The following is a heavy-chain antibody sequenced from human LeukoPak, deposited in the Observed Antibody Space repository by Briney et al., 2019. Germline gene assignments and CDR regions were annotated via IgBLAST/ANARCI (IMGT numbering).Heavy chain of an antibody. J-gene: IGHJ4*02. Sequence: GGSLRLSCAASGFTFSSYAMHWVRQAPGKGLEWVSGISGSGGSTYYADSVKGRFTISRDNSKNTLYLQMNSLTAEDTAVYYCAKDSVPYYYGSGSYPDYWGQGTLVTVSS. CDR1: GFTFSSYA. V-gene: IGHV3-23*01. D-gene: IGHD3-10*01. CDR2: ISGSGGST. CDR3: AKDSVPYYYGSGSYPDY.